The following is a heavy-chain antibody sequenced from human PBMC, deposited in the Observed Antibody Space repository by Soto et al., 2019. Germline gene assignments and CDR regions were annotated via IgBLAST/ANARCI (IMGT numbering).Heavy chain of an antibody. CDR2: MSYDGSKK. Sequence: QVQLVESGGGVVQPGRSLRLSCAASGFNFSSYGMHWVRQAPGTGLELVALMSYDGSKKYYTDSVKGRFTISRDTSKNTLYLQMNGLRAEDTAVYYCRVGVADWGQGTLVTVSS. CDR1: GFNFSSYG. D-gene: IGHD1-26*01. V-gene: IGHV3-30*03. CDR3: RVGVAD. J-gene: IGHJ4*02.